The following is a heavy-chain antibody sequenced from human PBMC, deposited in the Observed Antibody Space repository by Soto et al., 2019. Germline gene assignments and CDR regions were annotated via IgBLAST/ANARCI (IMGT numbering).Heavy chain of an antibody. J-gene: IGHJ5*02. CDR3: VGDYVLTPGS. D-gene: IGHD4-17*01. Sequence: GGSLRLSCAASGFSFSTCSMNWVRQAPGKGLQWVSFISATGGTMYYTDAVQGRFTISRDNAKNSLYLQMNSLRDEDTGVYYCVGDYVLTPGSWGQGTLVTVSS. CDR2: ISATGGTM. CDR1: GFSFSTCS. V-gene: IGHV3-48*02.